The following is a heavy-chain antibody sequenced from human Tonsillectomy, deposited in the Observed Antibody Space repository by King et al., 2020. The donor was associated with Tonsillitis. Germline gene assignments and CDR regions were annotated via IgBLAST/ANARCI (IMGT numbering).Heavy chain of an antibody. V-gene: IGHV3-11*01. CDR2: ISTSGSTI. CDR3: AGTNDYSNYFDWFDP. D-gene: IGHD4-11*01. CDR1: GFTFSDYY. J-gene: IGHJ5*02. Sequence: VQLVESGGGLVKPGGSLRLSCAASGFTFSDYYMSWIRQAPGKGLEWVSYISTSGSTIYYADSVKGRFTISRDNAKNSLYLQMNSLRAEDTAVYYCAGTNDYSNYFDWFDPWGQGTLVTVSS.